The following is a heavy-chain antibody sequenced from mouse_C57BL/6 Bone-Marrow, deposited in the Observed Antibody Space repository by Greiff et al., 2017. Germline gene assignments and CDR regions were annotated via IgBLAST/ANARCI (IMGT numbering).Heavy chain of an antibody. CDR1: GYTFTSYW. V-gene: IGHV1-69*01. D-gene: IGHD1-1*01. CDR2: IAPSDSYT. Sequence: VQLQQPGAELVMPGASVKLSCKASGYTFTSYWMHWVKQRPGQGLEWIGEIAPSDSYTNYNQKFKGKSTLPVDNSSSTAYMQLSSLTSEDSAVYYCARWGVTTVVSSFDYWGQGTTLTVSS. CDR3: ARWGVTTVVSSFDY. J-gene: IGHJ2*01.